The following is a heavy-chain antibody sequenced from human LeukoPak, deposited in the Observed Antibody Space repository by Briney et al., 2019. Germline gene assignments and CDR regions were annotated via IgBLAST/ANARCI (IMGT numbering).Heavy chain of an antibody. CDR1: GGTFSSYA. Sequence: ASVKVSCKASGGTFSSYAISWVRQAPGQGLEWMGGIIPTFGTANYAQKFQGRVTITADKSTSTAYMELSSLRSEDTAVYYCARHGEVALRYFDWLLYWGQGTLVTVSS. D-gene: IGHD3-9*01. V-gene: IGHV1-69*06. J-gene: IGHJ4*02. CDR3: ARHGEVALRYFDWLLY. CDR2: IIPTFGTA.